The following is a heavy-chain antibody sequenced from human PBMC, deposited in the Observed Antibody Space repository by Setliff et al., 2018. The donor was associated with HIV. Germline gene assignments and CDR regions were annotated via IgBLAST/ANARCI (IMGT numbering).Heavy chain of an antibody. D-gene: IGHD2-15*01. CDR3: VRALSGGYCSGGNCSPFDF. CDR1: GFTFSNYD. CDR2: ISSSSTYI. J-gene: IGHJ4*02. V-gene: IGHV3-21*01. Sequence: PGGSLRLSCAASGFTFSNYDMNWVRQAPGKGLEWVSSISSSSTYIFYADSVKGRFTISRDNAKNSLYLQMSSLRAEDTAVYYCVRALSGGYCSGGNCSPFDFWGQGTLVTVSS.